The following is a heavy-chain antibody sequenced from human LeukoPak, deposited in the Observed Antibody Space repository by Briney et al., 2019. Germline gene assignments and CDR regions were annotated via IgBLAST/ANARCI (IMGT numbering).Heavy chain of an antibody. D-gene: IGHD3-3*01. CDR2: IYTSGST. Sequence: SETLSLTCIVSGGSISSYYWSWIRQPAGKGLEWIGRIYTSGSTDYNPSLKSRVTMSIDMSTNQFSLNLTSVTAADTAVYYCAKNGQSGFSFDPWGQGTLVTVSS. CDR3: AKNGQSGFSFDP. V-gene: IGHV4-4*07. CDR1: GGSISSYY. J-gene: IGHJ5*02.